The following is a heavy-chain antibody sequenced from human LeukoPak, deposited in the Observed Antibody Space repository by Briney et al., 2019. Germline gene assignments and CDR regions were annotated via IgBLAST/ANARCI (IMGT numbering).Heavy chain of an antibody. CDR1: DGSISSGSYY. J-gene: IGHJ6*02. CDR3: ERMDV. V-gene: IGHV3-23*01. CDR2: ISGSGGST. Sequence: ETLSLTCTVSDGSISSGSYYWGWVRQAPGKGLEWVSAISGSGGSTYYADSAKGRFTISRDNSKNTLYLQMNSLRAEDTAVYYCERMDVWGQGTTVTVSS.